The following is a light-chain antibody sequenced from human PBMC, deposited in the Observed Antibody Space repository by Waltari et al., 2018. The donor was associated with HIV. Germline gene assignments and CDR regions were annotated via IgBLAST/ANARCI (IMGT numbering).Light chain of an antibody. CDR1: RSNIGNNF. CDR3: GTWDNRLSAVV. CDR2: DNN. V-gene: IGLV1-51*01. Sequence: QSVLTQPPSVSAAPGQKVTISCSGNRSNIGNNFVSWYRQFPGTAPKLLIYDNNKRPSGIPDRFSGSRSGTSATLGITGLQTGDEAVYYCGTWDNRLSAVVFGGGTKLTLL. J-gene: IGLJ3*02.